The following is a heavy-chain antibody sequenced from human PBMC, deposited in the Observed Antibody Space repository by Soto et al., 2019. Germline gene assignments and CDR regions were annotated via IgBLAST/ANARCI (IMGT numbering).Heavy chain of an antibody. D-gene: IGHD2-21*01. J-gene: IGHJ4*02. CDR1: GFTFSDHY. Sequence: EVQLVESGGGLVQPEGSLRLSCAASGFTFSDHYMDWVRQAPGKGLEWVGRIRNKANSYTTEYAASVKGRFTISRDDSRNSRYLQMNSLKTEDTAMYYCTRAGILTTPYYFDYWGQGTVVTVSS. CDR2: IRNKANSYTT. CDR3: TRAGILTTPYYFDY. V-gene: IGHV3-72*01.